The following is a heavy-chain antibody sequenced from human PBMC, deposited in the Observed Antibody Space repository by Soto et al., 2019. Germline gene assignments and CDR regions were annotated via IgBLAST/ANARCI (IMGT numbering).Heavy chain of an antibody. D-gene: IGHD2-8*02. CDR1: GFTFSAYD. Sequence: EVQLVESGGGLVQPGGSLRLSCAASGFTFSAYDMHWVRQATGKGLEWVAAIGTQHDTYYPDSVKGRFTISSENAKNSLSLQRNGLRAGETAVHYCARQASYWHGGGGWVDPWGQGTLVTVSS. J-gene: IGHJ5*02. CDR3: ARQASYWHGGGGWVDP. V-gene: IGHV3-13*01. CDR2: IGTQHDT.